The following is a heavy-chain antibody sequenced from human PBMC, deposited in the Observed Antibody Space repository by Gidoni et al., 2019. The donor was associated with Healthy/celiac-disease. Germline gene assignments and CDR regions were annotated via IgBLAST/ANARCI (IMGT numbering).Heavy chain of an antibody. Sequence: EVQLLESGGGLVQPGGSLRLSCAASGFTFRSYDMSWVRQAPGKGLEWVSAISGSGGSTYYADSVKGRFTISRDNSKNTLYLQMNSLRAEDTAVYYCAKALHYDFWSDNWFDPWGQGTLVTVSS. CDR2: ISGSGGST. J-gene: IGHJ5*02. CDR1: GFTFRSYD. CDR3: AKALHYDFWSDNWFDP. D-gene: IGHD3-3*01. V-gene: IGHV3-23*01.